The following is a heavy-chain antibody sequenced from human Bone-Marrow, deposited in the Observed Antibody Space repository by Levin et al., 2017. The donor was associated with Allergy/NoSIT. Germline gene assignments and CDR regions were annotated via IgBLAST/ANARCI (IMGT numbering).Heavy chain of an antibody. J-gene: IGHJ6*02. CDR3: ARGRGLRYYYYYGMDV. V-gene: IGHV4-34*01. Sequence: ESLKISCAVYGGSFSGYYWSWIRQPPGKGLEWIGEINHSGSTNYNPSLKSRVTISVDTSKNQFSLKLSSVTAADTAVYYCARGRGLRYYYYYGMDVWGQGTTVTVSS. CDR1: GGSFSGYY. D-gene: IGHD5-12*01. CDR2: INHSGST.